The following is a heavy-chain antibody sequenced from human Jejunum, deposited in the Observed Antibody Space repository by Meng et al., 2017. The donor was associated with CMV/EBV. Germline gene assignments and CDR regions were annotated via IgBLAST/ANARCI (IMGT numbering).Heavy chain of an antibody. CDR2: IHPNGNT. CDR1: GGPISSNNW. Sequence: QLQESGPGLVKPSGTLSLTCAVSGGPISSNNWWTWVRLSPGKGLEWIGEIHPNGNTNYNPSLNNRVTISLDASGNQFSLNLTSVTAADAAVYYCAWTSHNLGYNFDFWGQGTLVTVSS. D-gene: IGHD5-24*01. CDR3: AWTSHNLGYNFDF. V-gene: IGHV4-4*02. J-gene: IGHJ4*02.